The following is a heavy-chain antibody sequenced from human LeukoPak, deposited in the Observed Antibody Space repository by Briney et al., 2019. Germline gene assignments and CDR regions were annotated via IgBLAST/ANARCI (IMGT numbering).Heavy chain of an antibody. D-gene: IGHD3-16*01. CDR1: GGSISSYY. Sequence: SETLSLTCTVSGGSISSYYWSWIRQPAGKGREWIGRIYTSGSTNYNPTNYNPSLKSRVTMSADTSKNHFSLQLTSVTAADTAVYYCARRGSGYAFDIWGQGTMVTVSS. J-gene: IGHJ3*02. CDR2: IYTSGSTNYNPT. V-gene: IGHV4-4*07. CDR3: ARRGSGYAFDI.